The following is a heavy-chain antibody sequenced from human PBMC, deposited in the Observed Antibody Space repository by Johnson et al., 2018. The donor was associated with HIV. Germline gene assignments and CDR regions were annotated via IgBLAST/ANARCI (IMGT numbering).Heavy chain of an antibody. J-gene: IGHJ3*02. CDR2: VSSGGSSI. CDR1: GFTFSDYY. V-gene: IGHV3-11*04. D-gene: IGHD5-18*01. CDR3: AKVDTAMVNAFDI. Sequence: QVQLVESGGGLVKPGGSLRLSCAASGFTFSDYYMSWIRQAPGKGLEWVSYVSSGGSSIYYADSVRGRFTISRDNSKNTLYLQMNSLRAEDTAVYYCAKVDTAMVNAFDIWGQGTMVTVSS.